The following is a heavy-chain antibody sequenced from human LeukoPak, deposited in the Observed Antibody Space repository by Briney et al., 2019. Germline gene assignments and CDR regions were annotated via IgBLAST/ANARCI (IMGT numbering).Heavy chain of an antibody. D-gene: IGHD3-22*01. J-gene: IGHJ4*02. CDR2: INLSGGSP. V-gene: IGHV1-46*01. Sequence: ASVKVSCKASGYTFPSYYMHWVRQSPGQGLDWMAIINLSGGSPSYAPPFQGRAPAPRNTASATVYMELSSLRSEDTAVYYCARDSRPSYDSRAYYYPGDYWGQGTLVTVSS. CDR3: ARDSRPSYDSRAYYYPGDY. CDR1: GYTFPSYY.